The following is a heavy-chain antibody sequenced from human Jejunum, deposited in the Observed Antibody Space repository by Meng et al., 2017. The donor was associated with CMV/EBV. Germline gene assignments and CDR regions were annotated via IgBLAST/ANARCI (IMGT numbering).Heavy chain of an antibody. Sequence: QVQLVQSGPEVKKPGASVRVSCKTSGYTFTDFDISWVRQAPGQGLEWMGWTSAYNTHTNYAQKFQDRFTMTTDTSTNTAYMELRNLRSDDTAIYYCARGTGAGNYWGPGTLVTVSS. J-gene: IGHJ4*02. CDR3: ARGTGAGNY. V-gene: IGHV1-18*01. CDR1: GYTFTDFD. CDR2: TSAYNTHT. D-gene: IGHD1-26*01.